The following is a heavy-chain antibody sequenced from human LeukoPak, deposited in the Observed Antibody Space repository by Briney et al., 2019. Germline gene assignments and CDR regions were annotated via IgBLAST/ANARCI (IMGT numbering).Heavy chain of an antibody. CDR2: ISSSSSYI. D-gene: IGHD2-15*01. J-gene: IGHJ4*02. Sequence: GSLRLSCAASGFTFSSYSMNWVRQAPGKGLEWVSSISSSSSYIYYADSVKGRFTISRDNAKNSLYLQMNSLRAEDTAVYYCARDTDMGRVVALDYWGQGTLVTVSS. CDR3: ARDTDMGRVVALDY. CDR1: GFTFSSYS. V-gene: IGHV3-21*01.